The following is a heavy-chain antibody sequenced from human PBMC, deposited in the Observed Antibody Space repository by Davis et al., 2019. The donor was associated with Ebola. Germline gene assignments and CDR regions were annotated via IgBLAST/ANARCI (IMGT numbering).Heavy chain of an antibody. CDR2: IYWDDDK. CDR1: GFSLSTSGVG. CDR3: AHGSITMVQGATIFDY. Sequence: SGPTLVKPTETLTLTCTFSGFSLSTSGVGVGWLRQPPGKALEWLALIYWDDDKRYSPSLKSRLTITKDTSKNQVVLTMTNMDPVDTATYYCAHGSITMVQGATIFDYWGQGTLVTVSS. D-gene: IGHD3-10*01. V-gene: IGHV2-5*02. J-gene: IGHJ4*02.